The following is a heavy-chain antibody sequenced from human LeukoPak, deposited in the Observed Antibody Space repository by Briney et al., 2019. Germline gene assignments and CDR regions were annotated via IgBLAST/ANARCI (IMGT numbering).Heavy chain of an antibody. J-gene: IGHJ4*02. CDR1: GFTFTTYS. CDR2: ITSSSASM. D-gene: IGHD3-9*01. V-gene: IGHV3-21*01. CDR3: ARTYYHILTDYNPYFDY. Sequence: PGGSLRLACAASGFTFTTYSMNWVRQAPGKGLEWVSSITSSSASMYYADSVKGRFTISRDNAKNSLYLQMNSLRAEDTAVYYCARTYYHILTDYNPYFDYWGQGTLVTVSS.